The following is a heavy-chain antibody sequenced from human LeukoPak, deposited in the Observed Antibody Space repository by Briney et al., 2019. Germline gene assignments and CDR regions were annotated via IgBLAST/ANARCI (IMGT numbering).Heavy chain of an antibody. CDR3: ASLRALPEGGYCGGDCYSYIDY. CDR1: GGSFSGYY. Sequence: SETLSLTCAVYGGSFSGYYWSWIRQPPGKGLEWIGEINHSGSTNYNPSLKSRVTISVDTSKNQFFLRLSSVTAADTAVYYCASLRALPEGGYCGGDCYSYIDYWGQGTLVTVSS. J-gene: IGHJ4*02. CDR2: INHSGST. D-gene: IGHD2-21*02. V-gene: IGHV4-34*01.